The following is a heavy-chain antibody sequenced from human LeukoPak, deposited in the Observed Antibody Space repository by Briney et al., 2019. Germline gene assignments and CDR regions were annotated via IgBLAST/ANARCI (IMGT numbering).Heavy chain of an antibody. CDR3: ARRHAWNARFFDY. CDR2: INHSGST. CDR1: GGSFSGYY. V-gene: IGHV4-34*01. D-gene: IGHD1-1*01. J-gene: IGHJ4*02. Sequence: PSETLSLTCAVYGGSFSGYYWSWIRQPPGKGLEWIGEINHSGSTNYNPSLKSRVTISVDTSKNQFSLKPSSVTAADTAVYYCARRHAWNARFFDYWGQGTLVTVSS.